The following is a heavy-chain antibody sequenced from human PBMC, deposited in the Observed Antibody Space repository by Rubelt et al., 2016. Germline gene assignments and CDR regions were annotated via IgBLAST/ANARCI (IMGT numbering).Heavy chain of an antibody. Sequence: QVQLQESGPGLVKPSETLSLTCTVSGGSISSYYWSWIRQPPGKGLEWIGYIYYSGSTNYNPSLRVRATRSVDPSRSQFSLKRSSVTAADTAVYYCARGPSRSPSYSGYAYWGQGALVTVSS. CDR1: GGSISSYY. V-gene: IGHV4-59*01. CDR2: IYYSGST. D-gene: IGHD5-12*01. J-gene: IGHJ4*02. CDR3: ARGPSRSPSYSGYAY.